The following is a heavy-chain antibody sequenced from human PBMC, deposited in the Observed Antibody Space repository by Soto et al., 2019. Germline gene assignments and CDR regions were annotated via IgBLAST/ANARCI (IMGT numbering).Heavy chain of an antibody. Sequence: PGGSLRLSCAASGFTFSSYDMHWVRQATGKGLEGVSAIGTAGDTYYPGSVKGRFTISRENAKNSLYLQMNSLRAGDTAVYYCARGGSGSYWYYYGMDVWGQGTTVTVSS. J-gene: IGHJ6*02. CDR1: GFTFSSYD. D-gene: IGHD1-26*01. CDR3: ARGGSGSYWYYYGMDV. CDR2: IGTAGDT. V-gene: IGHV3-13*01.